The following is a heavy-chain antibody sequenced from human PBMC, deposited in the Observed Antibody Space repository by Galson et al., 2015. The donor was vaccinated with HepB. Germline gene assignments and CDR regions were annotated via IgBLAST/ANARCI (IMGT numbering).Heavy chain of an antibody. Sequence: SCKASGGTFSSYAISWVRQAPGQGLEWMGGIIPIFGTANYAQKFQGRVTITADESTSTAYMELSSLRSEDTAVYYCARFEPVGATEWWLDPWGQGTLVTVSS. V-gene: IGHV1-69*01. CDR2: IIPIFGTA. J-gene: IGHJ5*02. D-gene: IGHD1-26*01. CDR1: GGTFSSYA. CDR3: ARFEPVGATEWWLDP.